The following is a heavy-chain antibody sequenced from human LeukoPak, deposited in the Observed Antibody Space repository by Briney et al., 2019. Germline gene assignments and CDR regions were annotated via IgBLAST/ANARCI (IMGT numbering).Heavy chain of an antibody. CDR3: AREGYYDFWIDY. CDR2: INHSGST. J-gene: IGHJ4*02. Sequence: SETLSLTCAVYGGSFSGYYWSWIRQPPGKGLEWIGEINHSGSTNYNPSLKSRVTISVDTSKNQYSLKLSSVTAADTAVYYCAREGYYDFWIDYWGQGTLVTVSS. D-gene: IGHD3-3*01. CDR1: GGSFSGYY. V-gene: IGHV4-34*01.